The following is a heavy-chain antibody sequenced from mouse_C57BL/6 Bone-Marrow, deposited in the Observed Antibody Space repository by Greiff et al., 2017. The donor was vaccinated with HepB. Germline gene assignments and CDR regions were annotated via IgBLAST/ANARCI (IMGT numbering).Heavy chain of an antibody. D-gene: IGHD2-5*01. CDR2: INYDGSST. J-gene: IGHJ2*01. V-gene: IGHV5-16*01. CDR1: GFTFSDYY. CDR3: ARESRYSNFLDY. Sequence: EVQLVESAGGLVQPGSSMKLSCTASGFTFSDYYMAWVRQVPEKGLEWVANINYDGSSTYYLDSLKSRFIISRDNAKNILYLQMSSLKSEDTATYYCARESRYSNFLDYWGQGTTLTVSS.